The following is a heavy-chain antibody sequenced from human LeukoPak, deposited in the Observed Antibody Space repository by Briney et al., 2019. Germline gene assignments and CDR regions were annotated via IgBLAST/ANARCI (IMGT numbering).Heavy chain of an antibody. CDR3: ASATLRGSGGSCYEMDV. D-gene: IGHD2-15*01. Sequence: GSSVKVSCKASGCTFSIFAVSWVRQAPGHGLEWMGGIIPIFGTTNYAQKLQGRVTITADKSTSTAYMELSSLRSEDTAVYYCASATLRGSGGSCYEMDVWGKGTTVTVSS. J-gene: IGHJ6*04. CDR1: GCTFSIFA. V-gene: IGHV1-69*06. CDR2: IIPIFGTT.